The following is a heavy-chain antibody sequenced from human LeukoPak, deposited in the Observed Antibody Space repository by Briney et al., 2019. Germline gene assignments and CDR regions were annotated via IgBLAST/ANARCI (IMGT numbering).Heavy chain of an antibody. V-gene: IGHV1-2*02. CDR1: GYTFSGYY. CDR3: ARTLPSYYYGSGSYYSSYYYYGMDV. Sequence: ASVKVSCKASGYTFSGYYIHWVRQAPGQGLEWMGWINPNSGGTNYAQKLQGRVTMTTDTSTSTAYMELRSLRSDDTAVYYCARTLPSYYYGSGSYYSSYYYYGMDVWGQGTTVTVSS. CDR2: INPNSGGT. D-gene: IGHD3-10*01. J-gene: IGHJ6*02.